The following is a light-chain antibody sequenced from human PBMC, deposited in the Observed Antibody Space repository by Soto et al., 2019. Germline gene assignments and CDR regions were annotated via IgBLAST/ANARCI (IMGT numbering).Light chain of an antibody. J-gene: IGKJ1*01. CDR3: QQYNGT. Sequence: DIQMTQSPSTLSASVGDRVTITCRASQSISSWLAWYQQKPGKAPKLLIYKASNLESGVPSRFSGSGSGTEFTLTISSLQPEDFATYYCQQYNGTFGQGTKVEIK. CDR1: QSISSW. V-gene: IGKV1-5*03. CDR2: KAS.